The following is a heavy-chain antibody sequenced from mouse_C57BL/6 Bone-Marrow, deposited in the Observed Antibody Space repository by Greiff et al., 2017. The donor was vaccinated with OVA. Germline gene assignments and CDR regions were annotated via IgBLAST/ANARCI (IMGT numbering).Heavy chain of an antibody. CDR1: GFTFSNYW. V-gene: IGHV6-3*01. CDR3: TGAYDYDVDFDY. D-gene: IGHD2-4*01. Sequence: EVMLVESGGGLVQPGGSMKLSCVASGFTFSNYWMNWVRQSPEKGLEWVAQIRLKSDNYATHYAESVKGRFTISRDDSKSSVYLQMNNLRAEDTGIYYCTGAYDYDVDFDYWGQGTTLTVSS. CDR2: IRLKSDNYAT. J-gene: IGHJ2*01.